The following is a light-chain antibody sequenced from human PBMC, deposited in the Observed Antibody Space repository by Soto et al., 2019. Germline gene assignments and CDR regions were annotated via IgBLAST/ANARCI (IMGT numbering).Light chain of an antibody. CDR2: GAS. Sequence: EIVMTQSPATMSVSPVERATLSCRASQSVSRNLAWYQQKPGQAPRLLIYGASTRATGIPGRFSGSGSGTEFTLTISSLQSEDFAVYYCQQYNNWPPLTFGGGTKVEIK. V-gene: IGKV3-15*01. CDR3: QQYNNWPPLT. CDR1: QSVSRN. J-gene: IGKJ4*01.